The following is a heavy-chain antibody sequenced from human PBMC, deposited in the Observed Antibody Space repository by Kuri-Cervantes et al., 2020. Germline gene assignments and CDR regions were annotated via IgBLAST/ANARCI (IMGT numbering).Heavy chain of an antibody. CDR2: INPSFGST. D-gene: IGHD3-16*01. CDR3: AKGGVGVTRYDY. J-gene: IGHJ4*02. Sequence: ASVKVSCKASGYTFSSYHIHWVRQAPGQGLEWMGIINPSFGSTSYAQKFQGRVTMTKDMSFSTAYMEMSRLRADDTAVYYCAKGGVGVTRYDYWGQGTLVTVSS. V-gene: IGHV1-46*01. CDR1: GYTFSSYH.